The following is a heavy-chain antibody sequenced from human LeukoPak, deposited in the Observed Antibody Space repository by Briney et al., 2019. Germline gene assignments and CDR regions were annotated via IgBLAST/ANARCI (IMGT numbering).Heavy chain of an antibody. CDR1: GRSFSDYY. V-gene: IGHV4-34*01. CDR2: INHSGST. Sequence: SETLSLTCAVYGRSFSDYYWAWIRQPPGKGLEWIGEINHSGSTNYNPSLKSRVTISVDTSKNQFSLKLSSVTAADTAVYYCARGRIAVAGIISYYYYYMDVWGKGTTATVSS. D-gene: IGHD6-19*01. CDR3: ARGRIAVAGIISYYYYYMDV. J-gene: IGHJ6*03.